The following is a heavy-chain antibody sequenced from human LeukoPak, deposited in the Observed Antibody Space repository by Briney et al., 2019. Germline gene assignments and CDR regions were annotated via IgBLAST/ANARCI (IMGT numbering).Heavy chain of an antibody. D-gene: IGHD4-17*01. CDR2: ISYDGSNK. J-gene: IGHJ4*02. V-gene: IGHV3-30-3*01. Sequence: GRSLSLSCAASGFTFSSYAMHWVRQAPGTGLERVAVISYDGSNKYYADSVKGRFTISRDNSKNTLYLQMNSLRAEDTAVYYCARDVSYGDYGEFDYWGQGTLVTVSS. CDR1: GFTFSSYA. CDR3: ARDVSYGDYGEFDY.